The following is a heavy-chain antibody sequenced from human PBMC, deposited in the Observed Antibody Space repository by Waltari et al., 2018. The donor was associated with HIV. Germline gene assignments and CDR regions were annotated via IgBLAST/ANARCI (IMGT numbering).Heavy chain of an antibody. CDR1: GFTFSDYY. CDR3: ARVARGLRQGTFDI. J-gene: IGHJ3*02. V-gene: IGHV3-11*05. CDR2: IAVSSAYT. D-gene: IGHD4-17*01. Sequence: QVHLVESGGDLVKPGGSLRLSCVGSGFTFSDYYMTWIRQAPGKRLEGVSYIAVSSAYTNYGDSVKGRFTMSRDDAKKSLFLQMNSLRPEDTAVYYCARVARGLRQGTFDIWGQGTMVTVSS.